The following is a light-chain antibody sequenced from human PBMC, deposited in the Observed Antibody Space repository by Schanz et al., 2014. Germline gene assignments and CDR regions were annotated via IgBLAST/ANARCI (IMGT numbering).Light chain of an antibody. CDR2: NVN. V-gene: IGLV2-8*01. J-gene: IGLJ2*01. CDR3: SSYAGNNKLL. Sequence: QSALIQPPSVSGSPGQSVTISCTGTSSDVGSYDYVSWYQQHPGTVPRPMIYNVNTRPSGVPDCFSGSKSGNTASLTVSGLQAEDEGDYYCSSYAGNNKLLFGGGTKVTVL. CDR1: SSDVGSYDY.